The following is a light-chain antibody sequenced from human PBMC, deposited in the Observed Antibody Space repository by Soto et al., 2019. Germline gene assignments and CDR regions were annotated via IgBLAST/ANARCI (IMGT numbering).Light chain of an antibody. CDR1: QSVNSNY. V-gene: IGKV3-20*01. CDR2: GAS. J-gene: IGKJ1*01. Sequence: EIVLTQSPDTLSLSPGERATLSCSASQSVNSNYLVWYQQIPGQAPRPLIYGASSRVPGIPDRFSGSGSGTDFTLTISRLEPEDFAVYYCQQYGSSPSWTFGQGTKVDIK. CDR3: QQYGSSPSWT.